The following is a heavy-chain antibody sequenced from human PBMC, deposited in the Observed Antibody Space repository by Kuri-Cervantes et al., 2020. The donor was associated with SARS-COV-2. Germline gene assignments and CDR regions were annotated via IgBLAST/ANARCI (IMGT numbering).Heavy chain of an antibody. V-gene: IGHV4-38-2*01. CDR3: ARTVAAGNWFDP. Sequence: SQTLSLTCAVSGYSISSGYFWGWIRQPPGKGLEWIGSMFHSGSIYYNPSLKSRVTISIDMSKNEFSLKLTPVTAADTALYYCARTVAAGNWFDPWGQGTLVTVSS. CDR2: MFHSGSI. J-gene: IGHJ5*02. D-gene: IGHD1-14*01. CDR1: GYSISSGYF.